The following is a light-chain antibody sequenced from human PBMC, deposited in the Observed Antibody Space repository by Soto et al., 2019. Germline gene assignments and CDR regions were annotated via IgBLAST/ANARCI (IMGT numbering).Light chain of an antibody. J-gene: IGKJ1*01. CDR2: EAS. CDR1: QDIGKD. Sequence: AIQMTQSPSSLSASVEDRVTLTCRASQDIGKDLGWYQQKPGEAPKLLIFEASTVQTGVPSRFSGSGSGTDFTLTISSLQPEDFATYFCLQDYNYPRTFGQGTTVALK. V-gene: IGKV1-6*01. CDR3: LQDYNYPRT.